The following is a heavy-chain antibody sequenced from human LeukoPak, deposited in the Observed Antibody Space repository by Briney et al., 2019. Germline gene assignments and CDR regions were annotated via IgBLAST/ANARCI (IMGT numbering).Heavy chain of an antibody. CDR2: INPNSGGT. CDR3: ARDYCSGGSCYSGVDY. J-gene: IGHJ4*02. CDR1: GYTFTGYY. Sequence: ASVKVSCKASGYTFTGYYMHWVQQAPGQGLEWMGWINPNSGGTNYAQKFQGRVTMTRDTSISTAYMELSRLRSDDTAVYYCARDYCSGGSCYSGVDYWGQGTLVTVSS. D-gene: IGHD2-15*01. V-gene: IGHV1-2*02.